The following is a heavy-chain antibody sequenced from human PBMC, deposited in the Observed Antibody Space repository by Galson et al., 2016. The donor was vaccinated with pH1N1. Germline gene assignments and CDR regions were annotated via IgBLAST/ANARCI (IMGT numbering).Heavy chain of an antibody. CDR3: ARIIRYSSGLDP. V-gene: IGHV1-2*02. Sequence: QSGAEVKKPGESLKISCKASGYTFTGHYMHWVRQAPGRGLEWMGWINPENGDTKYAQKFQDRVTMTRDTSNSTAYMEVNRLTSDDTAVYYCARIIRYSSGLDPWGQGTLVTVSS. CDR1: GYTFTGHY. J-gene: IGHJ5*02. CDR2: INPENGDT. D-gene: IGHD2-21*01.